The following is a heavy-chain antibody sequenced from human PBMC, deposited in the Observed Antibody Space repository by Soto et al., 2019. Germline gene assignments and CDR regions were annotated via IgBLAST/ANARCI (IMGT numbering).Heavy chain of an antibody. CDR2: INAGNGNI. V-gene: IGHV1-3*01. CDR3: ARGVVPSALLHDMDV. D-gene: IGHD2-2*02. J-gene: IGHJ6*02. CDR1: GDTFTSYA. Sequence: QVQLVQSGAEVKKPGASVKVSCKASGDTFTSYAMHWVRQAPGQRLEWMGWINAGNGNIKYSQKFQGRVTITRDTSASTAYMELSSLRSEDTAVYYCARGVVPSALLHDMDVWGQGTTVTVSS.